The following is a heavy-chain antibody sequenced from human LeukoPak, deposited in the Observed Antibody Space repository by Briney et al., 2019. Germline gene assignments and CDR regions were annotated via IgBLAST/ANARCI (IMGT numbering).Heavy chain of an antibody. CDR1: GVTFSDYY. Sequence: KPGGSLRLSWAASGVTFSDYYMSWIRQAPGKGREWVSYISSSGSTIYYADSVKARFTISRDNAKNSLYLQMNSLRAEDTAVYYCSRVVVADLTWGQGTLVTVSS. CDR3: SRVVVADLT. V-gene: IGHV3-11*04. D-gene: IGHD2-15*01. J-gene: IGHJ5*02. CDR2: ISSSGSTI.